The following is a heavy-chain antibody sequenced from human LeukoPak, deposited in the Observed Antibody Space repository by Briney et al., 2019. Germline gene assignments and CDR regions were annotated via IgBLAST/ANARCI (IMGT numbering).Heavy chain of an antibody. D-gene: IGHD5-24*01. V-gene: IGHV3-21*01. CDR2: ISGSSSDI. Sequence: PGGSLRLSCAGSEFTFRSYSMHWVRQAPGKGLEWVSSISGSSSDIYYADSVKGRFTISRDNSKNSLYLQMNSLRAEDTAVYYCARDGAMATKSVDYWGQGTLVTVSS. J-gene: IGHJ4*02. CDR1: EFTFRSYS. CDR3: ARDGAMATKSVDY.